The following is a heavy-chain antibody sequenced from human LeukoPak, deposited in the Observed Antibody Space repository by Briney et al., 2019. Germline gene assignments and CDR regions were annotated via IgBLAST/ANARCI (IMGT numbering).Heavy chain of an antibody. CDR1: GFTFSSYG. V-gene: IGHV3-30*18. Sequence: GGSLRLSCAASGFTFSSYGMHWVRQAPGKGLEWVAVISYDGSNKYYADSVKGRFTISRDNSKNTLYLQMNSLRAEDTAVYYCAEDYYGTPPPYFLDYWGQGTLVTVSS. D-gene: IGHD2/OR15-2a*01. J-gene: IGHJ4*02. CDR2: ISYDGSNK. CDR3: AEDYYGTPPPYFLDY.